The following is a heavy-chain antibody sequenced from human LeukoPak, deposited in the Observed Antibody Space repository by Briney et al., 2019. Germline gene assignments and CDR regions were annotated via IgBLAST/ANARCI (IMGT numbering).Heavy chain of an antibody. J-gene: IGHJ5*02. Sequence: PAETLSLPCTVSGGSIRSRGDYGGWIRQPPGKGLEWIGHIYYSGSTYYNPSLKSRVTISVDTSKNQFSLKLRSVTAADAAVYNCARYSSAWFDPWGQGNLVTVSS. D-gene: IGHD6-25*01. CDR3: ARYSSAWFDP. V-gene: IGHV4-39*01. CDR1: GGSIRSRGDY. CDR2: IYYSGST.